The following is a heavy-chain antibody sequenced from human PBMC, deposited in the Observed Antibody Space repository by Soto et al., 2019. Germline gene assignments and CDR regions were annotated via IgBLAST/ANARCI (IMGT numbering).Heavy chain of an antibody. CDR3: ARSRPTTGTTLNYYYYYGMDV. CDR2: INHSGST. V-gene: IGHV4-34*01. D-gene: IGHD1-1*01. CDR1: GGSFSGYY. Sequence: PSETLSLTCAVYGGSFSGYYWSWIRQPPGKGLEWIGEINHSGSTNYNPSLKSRVTISVDTSKNQFSLKLSSGTAADTAVYYCARSRPTTGTTLNYYYYYGMDVWGQGTTVTVSS. J-gene: IGHJ6*02.